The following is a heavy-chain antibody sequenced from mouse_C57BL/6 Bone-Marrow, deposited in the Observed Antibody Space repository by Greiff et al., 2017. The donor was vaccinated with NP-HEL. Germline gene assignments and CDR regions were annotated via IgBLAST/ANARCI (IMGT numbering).Heavy chain of an antibody. D-gene: IGHD1-1*01. CDR3: TRLLLRYPYYFDY. Sequence: VQRVESGAELVRPGASVTLSCKASGYTFTDYEMHWVKQTPVHGLEWIGAIDPETGGTAYNQKFKGKAILTADKSSSTAYMELRSLTSEDSAVYYCTRLLLRYPYYFDYWGQGTTLTVSS. V-gene: IGHV1-15*01. CDR2: IDPETGGT. CDR1: GYTFTDYE. J-gene: IGHJ2*01.